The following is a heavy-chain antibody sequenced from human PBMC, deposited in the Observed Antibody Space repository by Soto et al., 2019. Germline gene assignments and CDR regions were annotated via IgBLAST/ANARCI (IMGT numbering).Heavy chain of an antibody. CDR1: GGSISSGGYY. J-gene: IGHJ3*02. D-gene: IGHD2-21*02. V-gene: IGHV4-31*03. CDR2: IYYSGST. CDR3: ASAVRATAKFDAFDI. Sequence: TLSLTCTVSGGSISSGGYYWSWIRQHPGKGLEWIGYIYYSGSTYYNPSLKSRVTLSVDTSKNQFSLKLSSVTAADTAVYYCASAVRATAKFDAFDIWGQGTMVTVSS.